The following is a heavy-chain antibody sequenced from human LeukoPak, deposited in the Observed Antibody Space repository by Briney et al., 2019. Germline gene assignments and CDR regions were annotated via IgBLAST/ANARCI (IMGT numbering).Heavy chain of an antibody. CDR2: IYDSGST. J-gene: IGHJ4*02. V-gene: IGHV4-59*11. D-gene: IGHD3-16*01. CDR3: ARAVITFGAAVAKGFDC. Sequence: PSETLSLTCTVSGGXLSNHYCSWIRQPPGKGLEWIGHIYDSGSTTYNPSLKSRVTMSLDTSKNQFSLNLNSVTAADTAVYYCARAVITFGAAVAKGFDCWGQGTLVTVSS. CDR1: GGXLSNHY.